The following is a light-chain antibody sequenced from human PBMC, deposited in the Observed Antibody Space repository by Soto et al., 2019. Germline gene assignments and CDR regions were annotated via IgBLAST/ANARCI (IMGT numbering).Light chain of an antibody. J-gene: IGKJ1*01. CDR1: RPVVRQY. Sequence: EIVLSQSPDALSLSPGERVSLSCRASRPVVRQYIAWYHQKSGQAPRLLIYDASNRATGIPARFSGSGSGTDFTLTISSLEPEDFAVYYCQQRSNWPRTFGQGTKVDIK. CDR3: QQRSNWPRT. CDR2: DAS. V-gene: IGKV3-11*01.